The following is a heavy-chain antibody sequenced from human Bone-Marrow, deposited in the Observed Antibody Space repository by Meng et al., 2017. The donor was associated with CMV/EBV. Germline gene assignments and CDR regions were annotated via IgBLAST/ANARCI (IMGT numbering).Heavy chain of an antibody. J-gene: IGHJ4*02. Sequence: GGSLRLSCAASGFTFSNYWMHWVRQAPGKGLVWVSRINSDGSSTSYADSVKGRFTISRDNAKNTLYLQMNSLRAEDTAVYYCVPYCSSTSCYRVFDYWGQGTLVTVSS. CDR2: INSDGSST. V-gene: IGHV3-74*01. CDR1: GFTFSNYW. D-gene: IGHD2-2*02. CDR3: VPYCSSTSCYRVFDY.